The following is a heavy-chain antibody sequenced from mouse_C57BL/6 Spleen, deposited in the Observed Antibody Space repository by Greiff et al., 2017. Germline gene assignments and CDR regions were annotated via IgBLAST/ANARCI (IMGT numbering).Heavy chain of an antibody. V-gene: IGHV5-4*01. CDR1: GFTFSSYA. D-gene: IGHD4-1*01. CDR2: ISDGGSYT. J-gene: IGHJ2*01. Sequence: EVQVVESGGGLVKPGGSLKLSCAASGFTFSSYAMSWVRQTPEKRLEWVATISDGGSYTYYPDNVKGRFTISRDNAKNNLYLQRSHLKSEDTAMFYCARVDWERNYFGYWGQGTTLTVAS. CDR3: ARVDWERNYFGY.